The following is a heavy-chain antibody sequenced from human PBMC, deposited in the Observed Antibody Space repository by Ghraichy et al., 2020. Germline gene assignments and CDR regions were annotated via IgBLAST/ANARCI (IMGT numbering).Heavy chain of an antibody. D-gene: IGHD1-1*01. V-gene: IGHV4-59*01. CDR1: GGSISSYY. CDR3: ASSSPGYAFDI. CDR2: IYYSGST. Sequence: SQTLSLTCTVSGGSISSYYWSWIRQPPGKGLEWIGYIYYSGSTNYNPSLKSRVTISVDTSKNQFSLKLSSVTAADTAVYYCASSSPGYAFDIWGQGTMVTVSS. J-gene: IGHJ3*02.